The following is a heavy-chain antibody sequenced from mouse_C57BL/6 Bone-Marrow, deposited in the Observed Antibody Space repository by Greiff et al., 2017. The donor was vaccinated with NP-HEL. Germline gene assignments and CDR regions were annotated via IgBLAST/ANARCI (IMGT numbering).Heavy chain of an antibody. CDR1: GYTFTNYW. CDR3: ERGGDQGDNFDY. V-gene: IGHV1-63*01. D-gene: IGHD3-3*01. CDR2: IYPGGGYT. J-gene: IGHJ2*01. Sequence: VKLQQSGAELVRPGTSVKMSCKASGYTFTNYWIGWAKQRPGHGLEWIGDIYPGGGYTNYNEKFKGKATLTADKSSSTAYMQFSSLTSEDSAIDYCERGGDQGDNFDYWGQGTTLTVSS.